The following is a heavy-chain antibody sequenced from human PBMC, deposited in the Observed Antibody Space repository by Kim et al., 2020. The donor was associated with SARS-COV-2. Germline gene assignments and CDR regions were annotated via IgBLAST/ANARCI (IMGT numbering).Heavy chain of an antibody. J-gene: IGHJ6*02. D-gene: IGHD2-2*01. Sequence: ASVKVSCKASGYTFTSYAMNWVRQAPGQGLEWMGWINTNTGNPTYAQGFTGRFVFSLDTSVSTAYLQISSLKAEDTAVYYCARDTEYCSSTSCYRRRYYYYYGMDVWGQGTTVTVSS. CDR1: GYTFTSYA. CDR2: INTNTGNP. CDR3: ARDTEYCSSTSCYRRRYYYYYGMDV. V-gene: IGHV7-4-1*02.